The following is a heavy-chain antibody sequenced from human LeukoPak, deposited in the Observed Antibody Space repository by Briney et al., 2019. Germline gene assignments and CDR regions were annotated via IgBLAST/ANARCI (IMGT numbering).Heavy chain of an antibody. D-gene: IGHD2-15*01. CDR1: GFTFSSYS. Sequence: GGSLRLSCAASGFTFSSYSMNWVRQAPGKGLEWVSSISSSSYIYYADSVKGRFTISRDYAKNSLYLQMNSLRAEDTAVYYCARVVVAATQDYWGQETLVTVSS. CDR2: ISSSSYI. CDR3: ARVVVAATQDY. V-gene: IGHV3-21*01. J-gene: IGHJ4*02.